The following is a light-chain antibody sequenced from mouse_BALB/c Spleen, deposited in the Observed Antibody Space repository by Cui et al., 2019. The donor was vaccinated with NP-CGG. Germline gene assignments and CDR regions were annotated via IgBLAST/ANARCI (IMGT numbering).Light chain of an antibody. V-gene: IGLV1*01. J-gene: IGLJ1*01. CDR3: ALWYSNHWV. CDR2: GTN. CDR1: TGAVTTSNY. Sequence: QAVVTPESSLTTFPGGTVTLPFRPSTGAVTTSNYANWVQEKPDHLFTGLIGGTNNRAPGVPARFSGSLIGDKAALTITGAQTEDEAIYFCALWYSNHWVFGGGTKLTVL.